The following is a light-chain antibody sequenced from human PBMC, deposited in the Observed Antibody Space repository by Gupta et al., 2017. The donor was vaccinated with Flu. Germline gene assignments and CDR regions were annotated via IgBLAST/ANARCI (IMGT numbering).Light chain of an antibody. V-gene: IGLV6-57*03. CDR1: SGSIANNY. CDR2: EHN. CDR3: QCYDGIPWV. Sequence: NFILTQPHSVSESPGKTVTISCTRSSGSIANNYVQWYQQRPGSAPTTVIYEHNQRPSGVPDRFSGSIDSSSNSASLTISGPKTEDEADYYCQCYDGIPWVFGGGTKLTVL. J-gene: IGLJ3*02.